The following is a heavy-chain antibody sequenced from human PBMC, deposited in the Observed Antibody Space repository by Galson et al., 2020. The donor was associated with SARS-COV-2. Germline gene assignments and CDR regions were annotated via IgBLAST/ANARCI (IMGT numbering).Heavy chain of an antibody. Sequence: SGPTLVKPTQTLTLTCTFSGFSLSTSGVGVGWIRQPPGKALEWLALIYWDDDKRYGPSLKSRLTITKDTAKNQVVLTMTNMDPVDTATYCCAHRRGDGLVRGVRNWFDPWGQGTLVTVSS. CDR2: IYWDDDK. CDR1: GFSLSTSGVG. V-gene: IGHV2-5*05. J-gene: IGHJ5*02. D-gene: IGHD3-10*01. CDR3: AHRRGDGLVRGVRNWFDP.